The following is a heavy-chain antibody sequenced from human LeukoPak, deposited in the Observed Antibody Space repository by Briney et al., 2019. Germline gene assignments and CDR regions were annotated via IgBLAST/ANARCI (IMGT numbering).Heavy chain of an antibody. CDR1: GFTFKKYW. CDR2: IKEDGSET. V-gene: IGHV3-7*01. D-gene: IGHD6-13*01. J-gene: IGHJ6*02. CDR3: ARDLIPGIAAAITKYYYYGMDV. Sequence: GESLRLSCAASGFTFKKYWMNWVRQVPGKGLECLANIKEDGSETYYADSVKGRFTISRDNPKNLLFLQINSLRVEDTAVYYCARDLIPGIAAAITKYYYYGMDVWGQGTTVTVSS.